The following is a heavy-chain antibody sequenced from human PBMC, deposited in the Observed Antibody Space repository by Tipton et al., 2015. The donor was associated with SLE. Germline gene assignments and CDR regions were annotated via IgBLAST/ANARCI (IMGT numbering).Heavy chain of an antibody. CDR3: ARAVAGYFDY. D-gene: IGHD6-19*01. CDR2: IYYSGST. CDR1: GGSISSYY. J-gene: IGHJ4*02. Sequence: TLSLTCTVSGGSISSYYWSWIRQPPGKGLEWIGYIYYSGSTNYNPSLKSRVTISVDTSKNQFSLKLSSVTAADTAAYYCARAVAGYFDYWGQGTLVTVSS. V-gene: IGHV4-59*01.